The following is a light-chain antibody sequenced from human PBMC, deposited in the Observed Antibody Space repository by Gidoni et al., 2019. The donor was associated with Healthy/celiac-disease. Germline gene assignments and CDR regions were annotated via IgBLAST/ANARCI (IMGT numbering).Light chain of an antibody. J-gene: IGKJ2*01. CDR3: QQYDNLPYT. V-gene: IGKV1-33*01. CDR1: QDISNY. CDR2: DAS. Sequence: DIHMPQSPSSLSASVGDRVTITCQASQDISNYLNWYQQKPGKAPKLLIYDASNLETGVPSRFSGSGSGTDFTFTISSLQPEDIATYYCQQYDNLPYTFXXXTKLEIK.